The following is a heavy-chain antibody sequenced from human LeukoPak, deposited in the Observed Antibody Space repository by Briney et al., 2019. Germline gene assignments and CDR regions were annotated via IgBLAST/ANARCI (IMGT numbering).Heavy chain of an antibody. D-gene: IGHD7-27*01. CDR1: GGSIISSY. Sequence: SETLSLTCTVSGGSIISSYWTWIRQPPGKGLEWIGYMYNIGRTTNYNPSLKSRATISMDTSKNKFSLNLKSVTAADTAIYYCAKIPGDRPDDWGQGTLVTVS. CDR3: AKIPGDRPDD. CDR2: MYNIGRTT. V-gene: IGHV4-59*03. J-gene: IGHJ4*02.